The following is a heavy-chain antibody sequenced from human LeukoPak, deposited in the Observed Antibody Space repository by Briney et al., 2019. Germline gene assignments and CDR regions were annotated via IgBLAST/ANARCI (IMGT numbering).Heavy chain of an antibody. CDR3: ATDFYRGRQFDY. J-gene: IGHJ4*02. CDR1: GNTFTDLS. CDR2: FDPEDVET. D-gene: IGHD2/OR15-2a*01. V-gene: IGHV1-24*01. Sequence: VSVKVSCKVSGNTFTDLSMNWVRQAPGKGLEWMGGFDPEDVETIYAQKFQGRVTMTEDTSTETAYMEPTSLRPEDTAVYYCATDFYRGRQFDYWGQGTLVTVSS.